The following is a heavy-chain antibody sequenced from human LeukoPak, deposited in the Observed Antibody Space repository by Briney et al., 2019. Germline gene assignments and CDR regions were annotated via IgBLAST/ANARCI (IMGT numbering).Heavy chain of an antibody. J-gene: IGHJ6*02. CDR3: TRDPGHYGVDV. Sequence: KPSETLSLTCTVSGGSFSNYYWIWIRKPAGKGLEWLGRIFASGTTHDNPSLKSRVTVSVDTSKNQFSLRLTSVTAADTAVYYCTRDPGHYGVDVWGQGTTVTVSS. CDR2: IFASGTT. V-gene: IGHV4-4*07. CDR1: GGSFSNYY.